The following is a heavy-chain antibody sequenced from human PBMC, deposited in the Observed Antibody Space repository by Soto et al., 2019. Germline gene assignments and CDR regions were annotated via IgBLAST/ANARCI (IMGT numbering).Heavy chain of an antibody. D-gene: IGHD4-17*01. J-gene: IGHJ4*02. CDR2: IKQEGSEK. CDR1: GFTFNSYW. V-gene: IGHV3-7*02. Sequence: GGSLRLSCAASGFTFNSYWMSWVRQAPGKGLEWVANIKQEGSEKYYVDSVKGRFTISRDNAKNSLYLQMNSLRVEDTAVYYCATIGNDYGDYLDRWGQGTPVTVSS. CDR3: ATIGNDYGDYLDR.